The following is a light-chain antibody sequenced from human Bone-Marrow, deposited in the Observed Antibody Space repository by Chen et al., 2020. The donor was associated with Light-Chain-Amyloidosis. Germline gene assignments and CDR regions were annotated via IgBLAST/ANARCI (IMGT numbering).Light chain of an antibody. CDR2: DDS. V-gene: IGLV3-21*02. CDR1: NIESTS. J-gene: IGLJ3*02. Sequence: SYVLTQPSSVSVAPGETATIACGGNNIESTSVHWYQQTPGPAPPLVGYDDSDRPSGSPERLSGSNSGNTATLTISRVEAGDEADYYCQVWDRSSDRPVFGGGTKLTVL. CDR3: QVWDRSSDRPV.